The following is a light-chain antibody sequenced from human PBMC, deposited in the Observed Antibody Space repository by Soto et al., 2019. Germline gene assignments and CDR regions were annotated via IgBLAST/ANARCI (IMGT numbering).Light chain of an antibody. CDR2: GAF. CDR3: QQYNNWPRT. V-gene: IGKV3-15*01. J-gene: IGKJ1*01. CDR1: QSVSSN. Sequence: EIVMTQSPATLSVSSGERATLSCRASQSVSSNLAWYQQKPGQAPRLLIYGAFTRATGTPARFSGSGSGTEFTLTISSLQSEDFAVNYCQQYNNWPRTFGQGTKVEIK.